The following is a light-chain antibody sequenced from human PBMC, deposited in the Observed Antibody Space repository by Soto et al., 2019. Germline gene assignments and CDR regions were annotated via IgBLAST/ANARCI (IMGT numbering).Light chain of an antibody. V-gene: IGKV1-27*01. Sequence: DIQMTQSPSSLSAAVGDRVTITCRASQGISNHLAWYQHKPGRVPKLLIYAASTLQSGVPSRFSGSGSGTDFTLNISSLQPDDVATYYCQKCDSAPPFTFGPGTKV. CDR1: QGISNH. CDR2: AAS. J-gene: IGKJ3*01. CDR3: QKCDSAPPFT.